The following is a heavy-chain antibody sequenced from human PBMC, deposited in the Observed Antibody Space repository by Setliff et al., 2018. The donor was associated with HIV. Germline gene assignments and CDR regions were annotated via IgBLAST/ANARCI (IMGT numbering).Heavy chain of an antibody. J-gene: IGHJ3*02. D-gene: IGHD5-18*01. Sequence: PGGSLRLSCAASGFTVSDNYMSWVRQAPGKGLEWVSVIYSGGTTYYADSVKGRFTISRDNAKNSLYLQMNSLRAEDTAVYYCARDRKAAMVGSDAFDIWGQGTMVTVSS. CDR3: ARDRKAAMVGSDAFDI. V-gene: IGHV3-53*01. CDR1: GFTVSDNY. CDR2: IYSGGTT.